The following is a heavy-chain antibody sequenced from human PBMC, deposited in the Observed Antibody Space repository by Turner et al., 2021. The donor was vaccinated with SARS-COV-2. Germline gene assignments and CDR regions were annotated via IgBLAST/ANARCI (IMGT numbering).Heavy chain of an antibody. Sequence: QVQLQQWGAGLLKPSETLSLTCGVYGGSFSGYYWSWIRQPPGKGLEWIGEIYHSGSTNYNPSLKSRVTISVDTSKNQFALKLISVTAADTAVYYCARSWGGILTGYSFDPWGQGTLVTVSS. CDR2: IYHSGST. CDR3: ARSWGGILTGYSFDP. J-gene: IGHJ5*02. D-gene: IGHD3-9*01. CDR1: GGSFSGYY. V-gene: IGHV4-34*01.